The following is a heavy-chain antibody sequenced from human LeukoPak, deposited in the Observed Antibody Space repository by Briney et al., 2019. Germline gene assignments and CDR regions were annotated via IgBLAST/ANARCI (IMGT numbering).Heavy chain of an antibody. J-gene: IGHJ4*02. Sequence: PGGSLGLSCAASGFTFSGSAMHWVRQASGKGLEWVGRIRSKAHNYATTYAASVKGRFTISRDDSKNTAYLQMNSLKTEDTAVYYCTRRAQWNYPFDYWGQGTLVTVSS. D-gene: IGHD1-7*01. CDR3: TRRAQWNYPFDY. CDR1: GFTFSGSA. V-gene: IGHV3-73*01. CDR2: IRSKAHNYAT.